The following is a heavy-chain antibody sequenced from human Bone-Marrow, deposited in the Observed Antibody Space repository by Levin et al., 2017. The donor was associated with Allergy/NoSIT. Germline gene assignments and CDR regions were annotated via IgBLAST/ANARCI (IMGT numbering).Heavy chain of an antibody. CDR1: NGSVTSYY. CDR2: IYHSGKI. Sequence: SETLSLTCSVSNGSVTSYYWSWIRQAPGKGLEWVGSIYHSGKIYYNPSLKSRLTISMDRSKNEFSLNLTSVTATDTAVYYCARRKAAGWFDPWGQGIVVTVSS. D-gene: IGHD2-15*01. V-gene: IGHV4-59*02. J-gene: IGHJ5*02. CDR3: ARRKAAGWFDP.